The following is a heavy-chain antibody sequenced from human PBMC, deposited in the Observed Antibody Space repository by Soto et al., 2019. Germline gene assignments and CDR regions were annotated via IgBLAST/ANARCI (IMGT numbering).Heavy chain of an antibody. D-gene: IGHD6-13*01. V-gene: IGHV2-26*01. CDR3: ARIRGSTSSWTTQKTGNWFDP. CDR2: IFSNDEK. J-gene: IGHJ5*02. CDR1: GFSLSNAIMG. Sequence: QVTLKESGPVLVKPTETLTLTCTVSGFSLSNAIMGVSWIRQPPGKALEWLAHIFSNDEKSYSTSLKSRLTISKDTSKSQVVLTMTNMDPVDTATYYCARIRGSTSSWTTQKTGNWFDPWGQGTLVTVSS.